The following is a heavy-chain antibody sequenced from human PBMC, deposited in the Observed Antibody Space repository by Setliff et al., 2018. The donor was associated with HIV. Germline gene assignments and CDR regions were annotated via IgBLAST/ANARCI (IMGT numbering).Heavy chain of an antibody. Sequence: PRGSLRLSCAASGFTFSRYWMHWVRQAPGQGLVWVSGINNDTTTTTYADSVKGRFSISRDNAKNTLYLQMNGLRGGDTAVYYCARSRLVTATRYYFDYWGQGTLVTVSS. CDR2: INNDTTTT. D-gene: IGHD2-21*02. V-gene: IGHV3-74*01. J-gene: IGHJ4*02. CDR1: GFTFSRYW. CDR3: ARSRLVTATRYYFDY.